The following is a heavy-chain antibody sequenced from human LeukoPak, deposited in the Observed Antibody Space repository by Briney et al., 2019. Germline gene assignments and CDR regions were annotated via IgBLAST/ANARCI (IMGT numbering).Heavy chain of an antibody. CDR3: ARDSSITGTTSREGWFDP. V-gene: IGHV1-2*02. J-gene: IGHJ5*02. CDR2: INPNSGGT. D-gene: IGHD1-7*01. Sequence: ASVKVSCKASGYTFTGYYMHWVRQAPGQGLEWMGWINPNSGGTNYAQKFQGRVTMTRDTSISTAYMELSRLRSDDTAVYYCARDSSITGTTSREGWFDPWGQGTLVTVSS. CDR1: GYTFTGYY.